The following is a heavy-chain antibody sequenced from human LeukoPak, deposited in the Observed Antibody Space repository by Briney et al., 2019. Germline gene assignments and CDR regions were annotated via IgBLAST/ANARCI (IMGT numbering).Heavy chain of an antibody. V-gene: IGHV3-23*01. CDR2: ISGSGGSS. J-gene: IGHJ4*02. CDR1: GFTFSSYA. D-gene: IGHD2-2*01. CDR3: VKGYCISTSCYRLDY. Sequence: PGGSLRLSCAASGFTFSSYAMSWVRQAPGKGLEWVSAISGSGGSSYYADSVKGRFAISRDNSKNTLYVQMSSLRAEDTAVYYCVKGYCISTSCYRLDYWGQGTLVTVSS.